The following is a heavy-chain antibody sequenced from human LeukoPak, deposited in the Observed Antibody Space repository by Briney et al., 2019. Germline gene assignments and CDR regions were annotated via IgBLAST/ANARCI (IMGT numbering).Heavy chain of an antibody. Sequence: GGSLRLSCAASGFTFSSYGMHWVRQAPGKGREWVAVISYDGSNKFYADSVKGRFTISRDNSKNTLYLQMNSLRAEDTAVYYCAKSRGCSSTSCLVDYWGQGTLVTVSS. CDR3: AKSRGCSSTSCLVDY. D-gene: IGHD2-2*01. CDR2: ISYDGSNK. CDR1: GFTFSSYG. V-gene: IGHV3-30*18. J-gene: IGHJ4*02.